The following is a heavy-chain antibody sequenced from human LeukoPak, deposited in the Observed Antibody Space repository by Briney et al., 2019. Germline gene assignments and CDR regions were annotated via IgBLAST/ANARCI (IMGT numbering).Heavy chain of an antibody. CDR3: ARDGDYYDSSGHDAFDI. D-gene: IGHD3-22*01. V-gene: IGHV4-39*07. J-gene: IGHJ3*02. CDR2: IYYSGST. CDR1: GGSISSSSYY. Sequence: SETLSLTCTVSGGSISSSSYYWGWIRQPPGKGLEWIGSIYYSGSTNYNPSLKSRVTISVDTSKNQFSLKLSSVTAADTAVYYCARDGDYYDSSGHDAFDIWGQGTMVTVSS.